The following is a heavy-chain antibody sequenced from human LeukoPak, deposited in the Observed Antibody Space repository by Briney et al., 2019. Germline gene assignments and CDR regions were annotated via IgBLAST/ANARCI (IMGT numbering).Heavy chain of an antibody. CDR2: IYYSGST. V-gene: IGHV4-59*01. CDR3: ARRTGYYDGFDY. Sequence: SETLSLTCTVSGGSISNYYWSWIRQPPGKGLEWIGYIYYSGSTNYNPSLKSRVTISVDTSKNQFSLKVSSATAADTAVYYCARRTGYYDGFDYWGQGTLVTVSS. J-gene: IGHJ4*02. D-gene: IGHD3/OR15-3a*01. CDR1: GGSISNYY.